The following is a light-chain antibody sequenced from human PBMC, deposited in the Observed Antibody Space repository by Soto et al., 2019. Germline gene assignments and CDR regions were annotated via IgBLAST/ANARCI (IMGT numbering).Light chain of an antibody. Sequence: DIQMTQSPPSLSASVGDSITITCRASQSINRYLNWYQQKVGEAPRLLIYNAFTLQSGVPSRFSGGGSGTDFTLTISSLQREDFATYYCQHSSSLPRTFGGGPKVEIK. J-gene: IGKJ4*01. CDR1: QSINRY. CDR2: NAF. V-gene: IGKV1-39*01. CDR3: QHSSSLPRT.